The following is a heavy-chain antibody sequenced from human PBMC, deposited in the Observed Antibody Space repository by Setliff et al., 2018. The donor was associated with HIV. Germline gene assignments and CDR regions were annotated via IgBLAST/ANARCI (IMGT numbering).Heavy chain of an antibody. D-gene: IGHD6-13*01. V-gene: IGHV4-34*01. J-gene: IGHJ4*02. CDR1: GGSSSNYY. CDR2: IYQGGST. Sequence: SETLSLTCDVYGGSSSNYYWNWIRQSPGKGLEWIGQIYQGGSTSYNPSLKSRVTISLDTSKNQFSLKLSSVTAADTAVYFCARGRGSSSSWPIDYWGQGTLVTVSS. CDR3: ARGRGSSSSWPIDY.